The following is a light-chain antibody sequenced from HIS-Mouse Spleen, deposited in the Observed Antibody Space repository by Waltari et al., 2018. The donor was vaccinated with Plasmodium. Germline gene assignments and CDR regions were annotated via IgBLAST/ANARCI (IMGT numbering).Light chain of an antibody. V-gene: IGKV3-20*01. CDR2: GAS. J-gene: IGKJ1*01. CDR1: QSVSSSY. CDR3: QQYGSSLPWT. Sequence: EIVLTQSPGTLSLSPGERATLSGRASQSVSSSYLAWYQQKPGQAPRLLIYGASSRATGIPDRFSGSGSGTDFTLTISRLEPEDFAVYYCQQYGSSLPWTFGQGTKVEIK.